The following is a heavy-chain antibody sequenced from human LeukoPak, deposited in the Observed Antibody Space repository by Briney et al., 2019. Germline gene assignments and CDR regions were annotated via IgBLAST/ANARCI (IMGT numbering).Heavy chain of an antibody. J-gene: IGHJ4*02. Sequence: GRSLRLSCAASGFTFSSYAMHWVRQAPGKGLEWVAVISYDGSNKYYADSVKGRFTISRDNSKNTLYLQMNSLRAEDTALYFCAKKAQYNGNYPLDYWGQGTLVTVSS. D-gene: IGHD1-26*01. V-gene: IGHV3-30-3*02. CDR3: AKKAQYNGNYPLDY. CDR1: GFTFSSYA. CDR2: ISYDGSNK.